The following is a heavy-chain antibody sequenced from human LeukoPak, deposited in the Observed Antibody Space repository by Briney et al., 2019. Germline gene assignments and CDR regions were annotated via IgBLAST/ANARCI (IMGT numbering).Heavy chain of an antibody. V-gene: IGHV4-34*01. Sequence: SETLSLTCAVYGGSFSGYYWSWIRQPPGKGLEWIGEINHSGSTNYNPSLKSRVTISVDTSKNQFSLKLSSVTAADTAVYYCARGRVHIDYWGQGTLVTVSS. CDR3: ARGRVHIDY. D-gene: IGHD1-1*01. CDR2: INHSGST. CDR1: GGSFSGYY. J-gene: IGHJ4*02.